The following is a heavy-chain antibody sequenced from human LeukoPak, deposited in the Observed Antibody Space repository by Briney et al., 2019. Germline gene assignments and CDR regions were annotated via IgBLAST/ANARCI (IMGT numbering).Heavy chain of an antibody. CDR2: ISAGGTIT. V-gene: IGHV3-23*01. Sequence: GGSLRLSCTASGFIFSNFAMNWVRLAPGKGLEWVSSISAGGTITKHTDSVKGRFTTSRDNSRSTVYVQMNSLRAEDTALYYCAKAADSWSNWYFDLWGRGTLVTVSS. D-gene: IGHD4-11*01. CDR1: GFIFSNFA. CDR3: AKAADSWSNWYFDL. J-gene: IGHJ2*01.